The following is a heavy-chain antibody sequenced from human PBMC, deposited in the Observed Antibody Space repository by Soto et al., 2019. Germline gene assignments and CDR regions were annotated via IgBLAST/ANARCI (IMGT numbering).Heavy chain of an antibody. J-gene: IGHJ6*02. CDR1: GFTFSSYW. V-gene: IGHV3-74*01. Sequence: EVQLVESGGGLVQPGGSLRLSCAASGFTFSSYWMHWVRQAPGKGLLWVSRINSDWCSTSYADSVKGRFTISRDNATNMLYLQMNRLRAEDSAVSYSARDRVQAAILGNYYYYGMDVWGQGTTVTVS. CDR2: INSDWCST. D-gene: IGHD2-2*01. CDR3: ARDRVQAAILGNYYYYGMDV.